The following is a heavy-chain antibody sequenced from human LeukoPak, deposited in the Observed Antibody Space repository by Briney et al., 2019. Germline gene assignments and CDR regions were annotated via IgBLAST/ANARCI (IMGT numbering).Heavy chain of an antibody. Sequence: PGGSLRLSCAASGFTFSSYAMSWVRQAPGKGLEWVSAISGSGGSTYYADSVKGRFTISRDSSKNTLYLQMNSLRAEDTAVYYCAKASKYSSGWFDYWGQGTLVTVSS. V-gene: IGHV3-23*01. CDR2: ISGSGGST. J-gene: IGHJ4*02. CDR1: GFTFSSYA. D-gene: IGHD6-19*01. CDR3: AKASKYSSGWFDY.